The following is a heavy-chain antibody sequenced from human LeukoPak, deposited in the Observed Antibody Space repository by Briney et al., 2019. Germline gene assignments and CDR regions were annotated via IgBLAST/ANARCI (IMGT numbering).Heavy chain of an antibody. Sequence: GGSLRLSCAASGFTFSSYEMNWVRQAPGKGLEWVSYISSSGSTIYYADSVKGRFTISRDNAQNLLYLQMNSLRAEDTAAYYCASIAVADHDYWGQGTLVTVSS. CDR1: GFTFSSYE. CDR2: ISSSGSTI. J-gene: IGHJ4*02. V-gene: IGHV3-48*03. D-gene: IGHD6-19*01. CDR3: ASIAVADHDY.